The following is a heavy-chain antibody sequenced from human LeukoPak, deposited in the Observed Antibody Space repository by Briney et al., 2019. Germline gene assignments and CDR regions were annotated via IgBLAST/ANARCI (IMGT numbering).Heavy chain of an antibody. CDR2: FDPEDGET. Sequence: ASVKVSCKVSGYTLTELSMHWVRQAPGKGLEWMGGFDPEDGETIYAQKFQGRLTMTSDTSINTAYMELSNLRSEDTAIYYCARASGWLSDIQYWGQGTLVTVPS. CDR1: GYTLTELS. CDR3: ARASGWLSDIQY. V-gene: IGHV1-24*01. D-gene: IGHD5-12*01. J-gene: IGHJ4*02.